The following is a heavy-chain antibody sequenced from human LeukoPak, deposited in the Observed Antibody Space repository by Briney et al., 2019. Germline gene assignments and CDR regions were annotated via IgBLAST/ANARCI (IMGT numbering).Heavy chain of an antibody. CDR1: GFTFSSFA. J-gene: IGHJ4*02. D-gene: IGHD1-26*01. Sequence: GGSLRLSCAASGFTFSSFAMSWVRQAPGKGLEWVSGISGSGSSTYYADSVKGRFTISRDNSKNTLYLQMNSLRAEDTAVYYCAKDTYSTSPYYFDYWGQGTLVTVSS. CDR2: ISGSGSST. V-gene: IGHV3-23*01. CDR3: AKDTYSTSPYYFDY.